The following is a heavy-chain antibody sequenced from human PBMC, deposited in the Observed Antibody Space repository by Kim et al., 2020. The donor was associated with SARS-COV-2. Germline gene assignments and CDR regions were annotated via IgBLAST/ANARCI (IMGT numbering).Heavy chain of an antibody. CDR1: GGSFSGYY. V-gene: IGHV4-34*01. Sequence: SETLSLTCAVYGGSFSGYYWSWIRQPPGKGLEWIGEINHSGSTNYNPSLKSRVTISVDTSKNQFSLKLSSVTAADTAVYYCARSRKQWLQQGGDYFDYWGQGTLVTVSS. J-gene: IGHJ4*02. D-gene: IGHD6-19*01. CDR2: INHSGST. CDR3: ARSRKQWLQQGGDYFDY.